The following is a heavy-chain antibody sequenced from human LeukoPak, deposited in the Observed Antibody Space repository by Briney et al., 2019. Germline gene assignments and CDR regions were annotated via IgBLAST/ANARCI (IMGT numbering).Heavy chain of an antibody. CDR1: GCSISSSSYY. CDR2: IYYSGST. Sequence: SETLSLTCTISGCSISSSSYYWGWIRQPPGKGLVWIGSIYYSGSTYYNPSLKSRVTISVDTSKNQFSLKLSSVTAADTAVYYCARRHTYFDYGEYGVDYWGQGTLVTVSS. D-gene: IGHD4-17*01. J-gene: IGHJ4*02. CDR3: ARRHTYFDYGEYGVDY. V-gene: IGHV4-39*07.